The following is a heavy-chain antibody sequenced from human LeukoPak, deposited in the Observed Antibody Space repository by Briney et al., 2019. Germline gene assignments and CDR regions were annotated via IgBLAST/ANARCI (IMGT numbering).Heavy chain of an antibody. CDR1: GYTFTGYY. J-gene: IGHJ6*02. CDR3: AREQEYDFWSGPEYYYGMDV. Sequence: GASVKVSCKASGYTFTGYYMHWVRQAPGQGLEWKGWINPNSGGTNYAQKFQGRVTMTRDTSISTAYMELSRLRSDDTAVYYCAREQEYDFWSGPEYYYGMDVWGQGTTVTVSS. V-gene: IGHV1-2*02. CDR2: INPNSGGT. D-gene: IGHD3-3*01.